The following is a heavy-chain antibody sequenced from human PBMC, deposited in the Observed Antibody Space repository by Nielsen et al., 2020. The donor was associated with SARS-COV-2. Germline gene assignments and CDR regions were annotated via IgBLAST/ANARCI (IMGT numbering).Heavy chain of an antibody. D-gene: IGHD5-18*01. CDR1: GFTFSSYS. V-gene: IGHV3-48*01. CDR3: ARSFTGWIQLCLDY. J-gene: IGHJ4*02. CDR2: ISSSSSTI. Sequence: GESLKISCAASGFTFSSYSMNWVRQAPGKGLEWVSYISSSSSTIYYADSVKGRFTISRDNSKNTLYLQMNSLRAEDTAVYYCARSFTGWIQLCLDYWGQGTLVTVSS.